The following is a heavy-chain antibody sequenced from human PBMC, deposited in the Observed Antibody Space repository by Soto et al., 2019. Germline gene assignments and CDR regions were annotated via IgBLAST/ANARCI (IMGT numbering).Heavy chain of an antibody. CDR2: VDPSRGSA. Sequence: QAQLLQSGAEVKKPGASVKVSCKASGYTFINYFIHWVRQAPGQRLEWIGIVDPSRGSADYAQKLQGRVTMTTDVSTRTVFMDLSRLRSEDTAVYYCARPLIGNTVDLWGQGTTVIVSS. J-gene: IGHJ3*01. CDR1: GYTFINYF. D-gene: IGHD1-7*01. V-gene: IGHV1-46*01. CDR3: ARPLIGNTVDL.